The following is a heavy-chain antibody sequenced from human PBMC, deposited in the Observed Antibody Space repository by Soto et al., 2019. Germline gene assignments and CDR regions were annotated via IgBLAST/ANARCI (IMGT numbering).Heavy chain of an antibody. CDR1: GFTFSLYN. CDR2: FSSSGTYI. J-gene: IGHJ5*02. CDR3: ARGFRPGYDAGYTYFDP. D-gene: IGHD3-22*01. Sequence: GGSLRLSCAASGFTFSLYNMNWFRQAPGKGLEWVSSFSSSGTYIYYADSVKGRFTISRDNAKNSLFLQMNNLRAEDTAVYYCARGFRPGYDAGYTYFDPWGQGTLVTVSS. V-gene: IGHV3-21*01.